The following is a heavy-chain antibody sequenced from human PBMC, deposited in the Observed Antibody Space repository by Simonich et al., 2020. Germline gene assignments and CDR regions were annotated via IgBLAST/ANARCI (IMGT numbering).Heavy chain of an antibody. V-gene: IGHV1-8*03. CDR1: GYTFTSSD. D-gene: IGHD2-8*01. Sequence: QVQLVQSVAEVKTPGASVKVSCKASGYTFTSSDINWVRQATGQALEWMELMNPNSGNTGYAQKFQGRVTITRTTSRSTAYMELSSLRSEDTAVYYCARSRYCTNGVCYNWFDPWGQGTLVTVSS. CDR3: ARSRYCTNGVCYNWFDP. CDR2: MNPNSGNT. J-gene: IGHJ5*02.